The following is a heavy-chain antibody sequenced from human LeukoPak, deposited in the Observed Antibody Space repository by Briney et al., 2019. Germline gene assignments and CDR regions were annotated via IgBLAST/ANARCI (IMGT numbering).Heavy chain of an antibody. CDR3: AKEGGEGIVATISVEYFQH. V-gene: IGHV3-66*01. Sequence: GGSLRLSCAASGFTVNTNYMSWVRQAPGKGLEWVSLISSGGGTYYADSVKGRFTISRDNSKNTLYLQMNSLRAEDTAVYYCAKEGGEGIVATISVEYFQHWGQGTLVTVSS. D-gene: IGHD5-12*01. J-gene: IGHJ1*01. CDR2: ISSGGGT. CDR1: GFTVNTNY.